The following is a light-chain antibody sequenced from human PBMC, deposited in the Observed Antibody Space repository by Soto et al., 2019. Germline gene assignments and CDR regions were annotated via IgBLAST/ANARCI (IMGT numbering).Light chain of an antibody. J-gene: IGKJ3*01. CDR3: QQYGRSPGLFT. CDR1: QSVSNTY. V-gene: IGKV3-20*01. CDR2: DAS. Sequence: EIVLTQSPGTLSLSPGERATLSCRASQSVSNTYLVWYQQKPGQAPRLLIYDASSRATGIPDRFSGSGSGTDFTLTISRLEPEDFAVYYCQQYGRSPGLFTFGPGTKVDIK.